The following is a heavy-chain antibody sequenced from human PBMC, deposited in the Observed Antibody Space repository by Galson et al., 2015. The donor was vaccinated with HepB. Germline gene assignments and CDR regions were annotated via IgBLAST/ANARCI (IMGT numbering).Heavy chain of an antibody. V-gene: IGHV3-21*01. D-gene: IGHD3-22*01. Sequence: SLRLSCAASGFTFSSYSMNWVRQAPGKGLEWVSSISSSSSYIYYADSVKGRFTISRDNAKNSLYLQMNSLRAEDTAVYYCARDRVRYYYDSSKYYFDYWGQGTLVTVSS. CDR2: ISSSSSYI. CDR1: GFTFSSYS. CDR3: ARDRVRYYYDSSKYYFDY. J-gene: IGHJ4*02.